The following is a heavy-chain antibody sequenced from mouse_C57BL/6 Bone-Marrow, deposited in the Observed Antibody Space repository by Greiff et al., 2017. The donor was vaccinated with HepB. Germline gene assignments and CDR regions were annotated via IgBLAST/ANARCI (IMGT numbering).Heavy chain of an antibody. CDR3: ARPYYYGSSWFAY. J-gene: IGHJ3*01. D-gene: IGHD1-1*01. CDR1: GSPFSDYY. CDR2: ISNGGGRT. Sequence: EVQVVESGGGLVQLGGSLKLPCEASGSPFSDYYMYWVPQTPEKRLEGVAYISNGGGRTYYPDTVKGRFTISRDNAKNTLYLQMSRLKSEDTAMYYCARPYYYGSSWFAYWGQGTLVTVSA. V-gene: IGHV5-12*01.